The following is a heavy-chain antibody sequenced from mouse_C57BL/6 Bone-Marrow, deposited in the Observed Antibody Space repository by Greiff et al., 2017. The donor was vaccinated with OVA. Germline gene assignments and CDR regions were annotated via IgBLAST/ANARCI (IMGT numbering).Heavy chain of an antibody. D-gene: IGHD1-1*01. V-gene: IGHV1-69*01. Sequence: VQLQQPGAELVMPGASVKLSCKASGYTFTSYWMHWVKQRPGQGLEWIGEINPSDSDTNYKQKFKGKSTLTVDKSSSTAYMQLSSLTSEDSAVYYCARNYGSSYVDYWGQGTTLTVSS. CDR2: INPSDSDT. J-gene: IGHJ2*01. CDR3: ARNYGSSYVDY. CDR1: GYTFTSYW.